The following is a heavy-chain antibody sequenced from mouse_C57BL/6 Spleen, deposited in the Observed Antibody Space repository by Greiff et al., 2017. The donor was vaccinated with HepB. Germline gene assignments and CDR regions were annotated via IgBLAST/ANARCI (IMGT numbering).Heavy chain of an antibody. CDR2: IDPSDSYT. D-gene: IGHD1-1*01. V-gene: IGHV1-50*01. CDR3: ARGGFYYGSRNWYFDV. J-gene: IGHJ1*03. CDR1: GYTFTSYW. Sequence: VQLQQPGAELVKPGASVKLSCKASGYTFTSYWMQWVKQRPGQGLEWIGEIDPSDSYTNYNQKFKGKATLTVDTSSSTAYMQLSSLTSEDSAVYYCARGGFYYGSRNWYFDVWGTGTTVTVSS.